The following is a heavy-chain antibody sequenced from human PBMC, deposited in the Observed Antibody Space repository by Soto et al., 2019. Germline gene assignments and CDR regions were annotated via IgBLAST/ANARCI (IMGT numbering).Heavy chain of an antibody. CDR3: THSLTYCSDSGV. J-gene: IGHJ3*01. D-gene: IGHD3-22*01. CDR1: GFTFSHAW. CDR2: IKSKPSGGTI. V-gene: IGHV3-15*07. Sequence: EEQLVESGGGLVKPGGSLRLSCAGSGFTFSHAWMNWVRQAPGKGLEWVGRIKSKPSGGTIDYAAPGKGRFTISRDDSKNTLYLQMSSLKTEDTAVYYCTHSLTYCSDSGVWGQGTMVTVSS.